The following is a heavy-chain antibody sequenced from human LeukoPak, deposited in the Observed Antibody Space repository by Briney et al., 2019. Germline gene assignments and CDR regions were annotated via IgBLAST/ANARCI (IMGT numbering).Heavy chain of an antibody. CDR3: ARDGVYSSSGGVVLPNFDY. V-gene: IGHV3-11*01. Sequence: GGSLRLSCAASGFTFSDYYMSWIRQAPGKGLEWVSYISSSGSTIYYADSVKGRFTISRDNAKNSLYLQMNSLRAEDTAVYYCARDGVYSSSGGVVLPNFDYWGQGTLVTVSS. CDR1: GFTFSDYY. CDR2: ISSSGSTI. J-gene: IGHJ4*02. D-gene: IGHD6-6*01.